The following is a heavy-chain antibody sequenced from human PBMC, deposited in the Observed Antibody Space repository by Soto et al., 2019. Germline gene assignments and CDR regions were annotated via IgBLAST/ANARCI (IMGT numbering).Heavy chain of an antibody. CDR3: ARGWGGVRSDAFDI. CDR1: GFTFSSYT. J-gene: IGHJ3*02. Sequence: GGSLRLSCAASGFTFSSYTMNWVRQAPGKGLEWVAVISYDGSNKYYADSVKGRFTISRDNSKNTLYLQMNSLRAEDTAVYYCARGWGGVRSDAFDIWGQGTMVTVSS. D-gene: IGHD3-16*01. V-gene: IGHV3-30-3*01. CDR2: ISYDGSNK.